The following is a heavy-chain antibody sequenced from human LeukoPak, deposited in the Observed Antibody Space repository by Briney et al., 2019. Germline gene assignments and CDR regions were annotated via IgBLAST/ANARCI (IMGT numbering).Heavy chain of an antibody. Sequence: GASVKVSCKASGYSFTSYGITWVRQAPGQGLEWMGRISAYNGNTNYAQKFQGRVTMTTDASTTTAYMELRSLRSDDTAVYYCARGHAGSDYGDPDPLGYWGQGTLVIVSS. V-gene: IGHV1-18*01. D-gene: IGHD4-17*01. CDR1: GYSFTSYG. CDR3: ARGHAGSDYGDPDPLGY. J-gene: IGHJ4*02. CDR2: ISAYNGNT.